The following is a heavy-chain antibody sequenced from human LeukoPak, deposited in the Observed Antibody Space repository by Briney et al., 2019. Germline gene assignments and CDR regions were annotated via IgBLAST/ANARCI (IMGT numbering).Heavy chain of an antibody. J-gene: IGHJ6*03. D-gene: IGHD6-19*01. CDR1: GGSISSGSYY. CDR2: IYTSGST. Sequence: PSETLSLTCTVSGGSISSGSYYWSWIRQPAGKGLEWIGRIYTSGSTNYNPSLKSRVTISVDTSKNQFSLKLSSVTAADTAVYYCARLKPNKGYTTGWSLVGDYMDVWGKGITVTVSS. V-gene: IGHV4-61*02. CDR3: ARLKPNKGYTTGWSLVGDYMDV.